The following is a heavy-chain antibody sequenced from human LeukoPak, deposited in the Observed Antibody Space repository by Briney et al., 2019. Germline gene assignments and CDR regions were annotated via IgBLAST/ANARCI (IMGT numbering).Heavy chain of an antibody. CDR1: GFTSRSYA. J-gene: IGHJ5*01. V-gene: IGHV3-30*04. CDR3: GRDYYESGGYFDW. D-gene: IGHD3-22*01. CDR2: ISYDGSTK. Sequence: GGTLRLSCAASGFTSRSYAMNWVRQGPGQGMEWVAVISYDGSTKYYADSAKVRFTISRDNSKDALYLQMYSVRGEDTALYYCGRDYYESGGYFDWWGQGTLVTVSS.